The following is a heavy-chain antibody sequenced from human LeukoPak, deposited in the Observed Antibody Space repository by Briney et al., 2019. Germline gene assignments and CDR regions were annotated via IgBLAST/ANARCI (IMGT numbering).Heavy chain of an antibody. CDR3: ARGQGYESYYYMDV. J-gene: IGHJ6*03. D-gene: IGHD2-2*01. CDR1: GFTFSTYA. V-gene: IGHV3-30*04. Sequence: GRSLRLSCAASGFTFSTYAIHWVRQAPGKGLEWVAVISFDGVNTSYADSVKGRLTISRDNSNSTVYLQMNNLRPEDTAVFYCARGQGYESYYYMDVWGKGTTVSVSS. CDR2: ISFDGVNT.